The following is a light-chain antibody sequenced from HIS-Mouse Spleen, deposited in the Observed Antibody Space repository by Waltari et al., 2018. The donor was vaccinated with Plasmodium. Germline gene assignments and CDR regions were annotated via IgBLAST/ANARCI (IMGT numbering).Light chain of an antibody. CDR1: QSVSSN. CDR2: GAS. Sequence: EIVMTQSPATLSVSPGERATLSCRASQSVSSNLAWYQQKPGQAPRLLIFGASTRATVIPARFSGSGSGTDFTLIISSLQSEYFAVYYCQQYNNWSFTFGPGTKVDIK. V-gene: IGKV3-15*01. J-gene: IGKJ3*01. CDR3: QQYNNWSFT.